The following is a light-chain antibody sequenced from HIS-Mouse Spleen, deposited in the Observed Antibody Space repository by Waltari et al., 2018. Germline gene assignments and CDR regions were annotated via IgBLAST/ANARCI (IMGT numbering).Light chain of an antibody. CDR1: QSVLYSSNNKNY. Sequence: DIVMTQSPDSLAVSLGERATINCKSSQSVLYSSNNKNYLAWYQQEPGQPPKLLIYWASTRESGVPDRFSGSGSGTDFTLTISSLQAEDVAVYYCQQYNNWPPYTFGQGTKLEIK. CDR3: QQYNNWPPYT. J-gene: IGKJ2*01. CDR2: WAS. V-gene: IGKV4-1*01.